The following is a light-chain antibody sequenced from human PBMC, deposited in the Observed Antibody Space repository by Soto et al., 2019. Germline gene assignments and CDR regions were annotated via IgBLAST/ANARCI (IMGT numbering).Light chain of an antibody. V-gene: IGKV1-5*03. CDR3: QHYNSYSEA. J-gene: IGKJ1*01. CDR2: KAS. CDR1: QSIGSS. Sequence: DIQMTQSPSTLSASIGDGVTISCRASQSIGSSLAWYQQKPGKAPKVVIYKASILEGGVPSRFSGSGSGTEFTLTISNLQPEDFETYYCQHYNSYSEAFGQGTKVDIK.